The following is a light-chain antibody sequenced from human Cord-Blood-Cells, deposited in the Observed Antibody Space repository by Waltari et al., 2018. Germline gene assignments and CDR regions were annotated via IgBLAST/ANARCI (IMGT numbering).Light chain of an antibody. Sequence: QSALTQPPSASGSPGQSVTISCTGTSSDVGGYNYVSWYQQHPGKAPKLMIYEVSKRPSGVADRFPGSMSGNTASLTVSGLQAEDEAVYYCSSDAGSNNLVFGGGTKLTVL. CDR3: SSDAGSNNLV. V-gene: IGLV2-8*01. CDR2: EVS. CDR1: SSDVGGYNY. J-gene: IGLJ3*02.